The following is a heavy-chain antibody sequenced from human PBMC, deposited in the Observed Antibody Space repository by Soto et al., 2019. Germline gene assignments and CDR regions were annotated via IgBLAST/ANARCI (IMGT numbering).Heavy chain of an antibody. Sequence: QVQLVQSVAEVRKPGSSVTVSCKASGGTFSRSAISWVRQAPGQGLEWMGGIIPTFGTLTYAQRFQARITFTPDGSKSTAYMELTCLRAEDTATSSSTNTRRYCTLTHCQPLNTVDVWGQGTAVTVSS. CDR1: GGTFSRSA. J-gene: IGHJ6*02. D-gene: IGHD2-8*01. CDR2: IIPTFGTL. V-gene: IGHV1-69*01. CDR3: TNTRRYCTLTHCQPLNTVDV.